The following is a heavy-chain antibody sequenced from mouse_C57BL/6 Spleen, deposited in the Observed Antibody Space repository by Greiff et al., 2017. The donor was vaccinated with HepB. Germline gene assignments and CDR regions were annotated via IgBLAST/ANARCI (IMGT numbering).Heavy chain of an antibody. CDR2: INPSSGYT. Sequence: QVQLQQSGAELARPGASVKMSCKASGYTFTSYTMHWVKQRPGQGLEWIGYINPSSGYTKYNQKFKDKATLTADKSSSTAYMQLSSLTSEDSAVYDCARGGSTTTFDDWGKGTTLTVSS. D-gene: IGHD1-1*01. CDR3: ARGGSTTTFDD. V-gene: IGHV1-4*01. J-gene: IGHJ2*01. CDR1: GYTFTSYT.